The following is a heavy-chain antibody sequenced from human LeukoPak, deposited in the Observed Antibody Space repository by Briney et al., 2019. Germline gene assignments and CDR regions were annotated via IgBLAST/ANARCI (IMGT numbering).Heavy chain of an antibody. CDR3: ASRYYDILTGYYGPLDY. D-gene: IGHD3-9*01. Sequence: PGGSLRLSCAASGFTFSSYAMSWVRQAPGKGLEWVSAISGSGCSTYYADSVKGRFTISRDNSKNTLYLQMNSLRAEDTAVYYCASRYYDILTGYYGPLDYWGQGTLGTVSS. CDR1: GFTFSSYA. CDR2: ISGSGCST. J-gene: IGHJ4*02. V-gene: IGHV3-23*01.